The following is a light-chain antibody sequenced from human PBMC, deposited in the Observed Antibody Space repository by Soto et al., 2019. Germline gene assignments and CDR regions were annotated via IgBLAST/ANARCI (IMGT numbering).Light chain of an antibody. CDR3: QQYDASPWT. V-gene: IGKV3-20*01. CDR1: QSLATNY. Sequence: EIVLTQSPGTLSLSPGERATLSCGTSQSLATNYLAWYQQKPGQAPRLLIYDASRRATGIPDRFSGSGSGTDFTLTISRLEPDDFALYFCQQYDASPWTFGQGTKVDIK. J-gene: IGKJ1*01. CDR2: DAS.